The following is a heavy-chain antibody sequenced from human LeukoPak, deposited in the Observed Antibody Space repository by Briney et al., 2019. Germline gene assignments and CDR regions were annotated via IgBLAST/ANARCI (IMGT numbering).Heavy chain of an antibody. V-gene: IGHV3-30*03. Sequence: PGGSLRLSCAASGFTFSSYGMHWVRQAPGKGLEWVTTISYDGSNKYYADSVKGRFTISRDNSKNTLYLQMNSLRAEDTAVYYCAREGYSSGSLYFDYWGQGTLVTVSS. CDR2: ISYDGSNK. D-gene: IGHD6-19*01. CDR3: AREGYSSGSLYFDY. CDR1: GFTFSSYG. J-gene: IGHJ4*02.